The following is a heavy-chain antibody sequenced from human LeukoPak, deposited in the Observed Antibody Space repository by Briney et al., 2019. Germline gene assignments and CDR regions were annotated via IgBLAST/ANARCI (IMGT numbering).Heavy chain of an antibody. Sequence: GGSLRFSCAGSGFTFSSQWIDWVGKGPGKGLVWLSRINGDRSSKKYADSVQGRFTIYRDNAKNMMHLQMNSLRVEDTAVYYCARVRDSGWTGDYWGQGTMVTVCS. CDR1: GFTFSSQW. D-gene: IGHD6-19*01. CDR3: ARVRDSGWTGDY. V-gene: IGHV3-74*01. J-gene: IGHJ4*02. CDR2: INGDRSSK.